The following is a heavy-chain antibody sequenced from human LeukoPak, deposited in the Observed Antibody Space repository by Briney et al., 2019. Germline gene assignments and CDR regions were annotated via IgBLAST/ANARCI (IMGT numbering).Heavy chain of an antibody. CDR1: GYTFTSYY. CDR2: INPSGGST. J-gene: IGHJ4*02. CDR3: AGSSGIAVAEGPYYFDY. Sequence: ASVKVSCKASGYTFTSYYMHWVRQAPGQGLEWMGIINPSGGSTSYAQKFQGRVTMTRDTSTSTVYMELSSLRSEDTAVYYCAGSSGIAVAEGPYYFDYWGQGTLVTVSS. V-gene: IGHV1-46*01. D-gene: IGHD6-19*01.